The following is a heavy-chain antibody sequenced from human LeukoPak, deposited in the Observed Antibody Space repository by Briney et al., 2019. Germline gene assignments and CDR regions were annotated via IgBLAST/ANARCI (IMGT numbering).Heavy chain of an antibody. Sequence: ASVKVSCKASGYTFTTYGITWVRQAPGHGLEWMGWISGDTGNTRYAQKFQGRLTMTTETSTRIVFMDLRSLTYDDTAVYYCARDADGSGTLLDYWGQGTLVIASS. CDR2: ISGDTGNT. D-gene: IGHD3-10*01. V-gene: IGHV1-18*01. CDR1: GYTFTTYG. J-gene: IGHJ4*02. CDR3: ARDADGSGTLLDY.